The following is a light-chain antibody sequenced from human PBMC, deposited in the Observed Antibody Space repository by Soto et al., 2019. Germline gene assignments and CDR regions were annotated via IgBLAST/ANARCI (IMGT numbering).Light chain of an antibody. J-gene: IGKJ5*01. CDR2: DAS. Sequence: DFQMTQSPSTLSASVGDRVTITFRASQNIRSRLAWFQQKPGKAPKLLIYDASSLESGVPSRFSGSGSGTDFTFTISRLQPEDIATYYCQQYENLPTFGQGTRLEIK. V-gene: IGKV1-5*01. CDR1: QNIRSR. CDR3: QQYENLPT.